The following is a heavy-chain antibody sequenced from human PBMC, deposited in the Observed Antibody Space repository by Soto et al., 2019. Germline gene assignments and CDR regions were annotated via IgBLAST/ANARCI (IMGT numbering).Heavy chain of an antibody. D-gene: IGHD4-17*01. CDR1: GYTFTSYG. CDR2: ISAYNGNT. CDR3: ARHRADGDYVFTVYFDL. J-gene: IGHJ2*01. V-gene: IGHV1-18*01. Sequence: QVQLVQSGAEVKKPGASVKVSCKASGYTFTSYGISWVRQAPGQGLEWMGWISAYNGNTNYAQKLQGRVTMTTDTSTSTAYMELRSLRSDDTAVYYCARHRADGDYVFTVYFDLWGRGTLVTVSS.